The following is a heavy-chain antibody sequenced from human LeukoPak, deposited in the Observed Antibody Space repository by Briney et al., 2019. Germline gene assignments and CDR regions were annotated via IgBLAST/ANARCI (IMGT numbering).Heavy chain of an antibody. CDR2: ISSSSSTI. D-gene: IGHD5-18*01. J-gene: IGHJ6*03. V-gene: IGHV3-48*01. CDR3: AREGSGYSYGYDYYYYYMDV. Sequence: GGSLRLSCAASGFTFSSYSMNWVRQAPGKGLEWVSYISSSSSTIYSKNSLYLQMNSLRAEDTAVYYCAREGSGYSYGYDYYYYYMDVWGKGTTVTVSS. CDR1: GFTFSSYS.